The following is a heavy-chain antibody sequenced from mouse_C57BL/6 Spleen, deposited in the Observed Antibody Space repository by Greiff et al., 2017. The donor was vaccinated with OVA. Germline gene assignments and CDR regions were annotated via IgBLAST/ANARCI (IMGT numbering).Heavy chain of an antibody. CDR2: IDPSDSYT. V-gene: IGHV1-50*01. D-gene: IGHD2-5*01. CDR3: ARGGLYSNYVFAWFAY. J-gene: IGHJ3*01. Sequence: QVQLQQPGAELVKPGASVKLSCKASGYTFTSYWMQWVKQRPGQGLEWIGEIDPSDSYTNYNQKFKGKATLTVDTSSSTAYMQLSSLTSEDSAVYYCARGGLYSNYVFAWFAYWGQGTLVTVSA. CDR1: GYTFTSYW.